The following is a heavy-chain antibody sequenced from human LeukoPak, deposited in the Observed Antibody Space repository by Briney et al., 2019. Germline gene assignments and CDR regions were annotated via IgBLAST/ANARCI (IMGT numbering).Heavy chain of an antibody. V-gene: IGHV4-59*01. D-gene: IGHD2-15*01. CDR1: GGSISSYY. Sequence: SETLSLTCTVSGGSISSYYWSWIREPPGKGLEWIGYIFYSGSTNYNPSLKSRVTISVDTSKNQFSLKLSSVTAADTAVYYCARDNCSGGSCLVDYWGQGTLVTVSS. J-gene: IGHJ4*02. CDR3: ARDNCSGGSCLVDY. CDR2: IFYSGST.